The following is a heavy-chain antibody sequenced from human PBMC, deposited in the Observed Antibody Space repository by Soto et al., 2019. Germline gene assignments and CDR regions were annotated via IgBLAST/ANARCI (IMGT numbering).Heavy chain of an antibody. CDR2: VSYDGTNK. CDR3: AKVDYAYLWGRSRYYFSIDI. CDR1: GFSFSSYP. Sequence: MQLVESGGGVVQPGRSLRLSCAGSGFSFSSYPMHWVRLAPGRGLEWVAVVSYDGTNKYYADSVKGRFTISRDNSKNTLLLKMNSLRAEDTAVYYCAKVDYAYLWGRSRYYFSIDIWGQGTTVTVSS. J-gene: IGHJ6*02. D-gene: IGHD3-16*01. V-gene: IGHV3-30-3*01.